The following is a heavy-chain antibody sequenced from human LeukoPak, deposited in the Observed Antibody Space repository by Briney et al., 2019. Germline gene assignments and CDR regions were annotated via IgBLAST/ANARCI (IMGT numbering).Heavy chain of an antibody. Sequence: ASVKVSCKASGYTFTDYDITWVRQATGQGLEWMGWMNPNSGNTGYAQKFQGRVTITRSTSINTAYMELNSLKSEDTAVYYCARGRSDYYGSGTYYQFDYWGQGTLATVSS. CDR2: MNPNSGNT. V-gene: IGHV1-8*03. D-gene: IGHD3-10*01. J-gene: IGHJ4*02. CDR3: ARGRSDYYGSGTYYQFDY. CDR1: GYTFTDYD.